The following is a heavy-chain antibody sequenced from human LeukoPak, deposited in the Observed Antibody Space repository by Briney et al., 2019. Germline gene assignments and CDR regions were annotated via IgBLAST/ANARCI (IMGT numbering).Heavy chain of an antibody. CDR1: GFTFSSYG. Sequence: PGGSLRLSCAASGFTFSSYGMHWVRQPPGKGLEGGAVIWYEGSNKYYADSVKGRFTICRDNSKNTLELQMNSLRAEDTAVYYCASDRVDIVATTRSWGYCSGGSCAANWFDPWGQGTLVTVSS. CDR3: ASDRVDIVATTRSWGYCSGGSCAANWFDP. V-gene: IGHV3-33*08. J-gene: IGHJ5*02. CDR2: IWYEGSNK. D-gene: IGHD2-15*01.